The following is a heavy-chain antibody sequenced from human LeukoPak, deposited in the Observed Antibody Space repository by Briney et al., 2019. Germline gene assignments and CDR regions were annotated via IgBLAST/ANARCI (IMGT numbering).Heavy chain of an antibody. D-gene: IGHD3-22*01. V-gene: IGHV3-30-3*01. Sequence: GGSLRLSCAASGFTFSSYAMSWVRQAPGKGLEWVAVISYDGSNKYYADSVKGRFTISRDNSKNTLYLQMNSLRAEDTAVYYCARDSYSSGYYPLDYWGQGTLVTVSS. J-gene: IGHJ4*02. CDR3: ARDSYSSGYYPLDY. CDR1: GFTFSSYA. CDR2: ISYDGSNK.